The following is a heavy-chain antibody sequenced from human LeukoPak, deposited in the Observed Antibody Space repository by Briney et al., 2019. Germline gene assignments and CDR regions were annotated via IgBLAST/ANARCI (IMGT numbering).Heavy chain of an antibody. CDR1: GGSFSGYY. CDR3: ATGSGSYFPAAY. CDR2: INHSGRT. D-gene: IGHD3-10*01. J-gene: IGHJ4*02. V-gene: IGHV4-34*01. Sequence: PSETLSLTCAVYGGSFSGYYWSWIRQPPGKGLEWIGEINHSGRTNYNPSLKSRVTISVDTSKNQFSLKLSSVTAADTAMYYCATGSGSYFPAAYWGQGTLVTVSS.